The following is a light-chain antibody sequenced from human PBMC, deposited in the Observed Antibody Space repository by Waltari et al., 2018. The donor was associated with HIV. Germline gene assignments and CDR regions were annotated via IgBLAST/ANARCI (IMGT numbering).Light chain of an antibody. Sequence: EIALTQSPATLSLSTGDRATLPCRASQSVSSYLAWYQQKPGQAPRLLIYDASNRATGIPARFSGSGSGTDFTLTISSLEPEDFAVYYCQQRSNWPLYSFGQGTKLEIK. V-gene: IGKV3-11*01. J-gene: IGKJ2*03. CDR3: QQRSNWPLYS. CDR1: QSVSSY. CDR2: DAS.